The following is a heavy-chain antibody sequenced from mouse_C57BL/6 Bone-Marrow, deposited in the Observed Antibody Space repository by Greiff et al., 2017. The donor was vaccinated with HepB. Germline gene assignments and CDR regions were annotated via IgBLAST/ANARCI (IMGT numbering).Heavy chain of an antibody. CDR3: ARVYYYGSSPNV. D-gene: IGHD1-1*01. CDR2: ISSGGSYT. J-gene: IGHJ1*03. CDR1: GFTFSSYG. Sequence: EVQLQQSGGDLVKPGGSLKLSCAASGFTFSSYGMSWVRQTPDKRLEWVATISSGGSYTYYPDSVKGRFTISRDNAKNTLYLQMSSLKSEDTAMYYCARVYYYGSSPNVWGTGTTVTVSS. V-gene: IGHV5-6*01.